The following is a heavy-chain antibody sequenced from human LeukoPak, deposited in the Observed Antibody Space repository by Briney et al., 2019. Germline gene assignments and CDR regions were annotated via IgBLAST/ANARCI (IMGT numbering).Heavy chain of an antibody. CDR3: ARHLAVAGNQFYFDY. CDR1: GYSFTNYW. V-gene: IGHV5-51*01. Sequence: GESLKISCKGSGYSFTNYWIGWVRQMPGKGLEWMGIIYPGDSDTRYSPSFQGQVTISADKSISTAYLQWNSLKASDTAMYYCARHLAVAGNQFYFDYWGQGTLVTVSS. CDR2: IYPGDSDT. J-gene: IGHJ4*02. D-gene: IGHD6-19*01.